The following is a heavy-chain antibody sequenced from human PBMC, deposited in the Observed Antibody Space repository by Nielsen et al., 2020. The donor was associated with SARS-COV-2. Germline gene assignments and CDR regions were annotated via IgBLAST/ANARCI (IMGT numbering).Heavy chain of an antibody. CDR2: ISSSSSYT. J-gene: IGHJ6*03. Sequence: GESLKISCAASGFTFSDYYMSWIRQAPGKGLEWVSYISSSSSYTYYADSVKGRFTISRDNSKNTLYLQMNSLRAEDTAVYYCAKGADDILTGYYAYYYYYYMDVWGKGTTVTVSS. D-gene: IGHD3-9*01. CDR1: GFTFSDYY. CDR3: AKGADDILTGYYAYYYYYYMDV. V-gene: IGHV3-11*05.